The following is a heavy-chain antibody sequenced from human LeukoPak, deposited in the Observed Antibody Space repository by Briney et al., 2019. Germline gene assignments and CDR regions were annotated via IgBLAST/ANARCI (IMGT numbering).Heavy chain of an antibody. Sequence: GGSLRLSCAASGFSFSTYGMGWVRQAPGEGLEWVSSISGSGDSTYYADSVKGRFTISRDNSKNTFYLQMNSLRADDTALYYCAKDRTGTTGRDWLDPWGQGTLVTVSS. J-gene: IGHJ5*02. CDR2: ISGSGDST. CDR1: GFSFSTYG. D-gene: IGHD1-1*01. V-gene: IGHV3-23*01. CDR3: AKDRTGTTGRDWLDP.